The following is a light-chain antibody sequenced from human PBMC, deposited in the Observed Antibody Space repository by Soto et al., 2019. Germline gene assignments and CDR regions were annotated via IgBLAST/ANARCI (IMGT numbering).Light chain of an antibody. J-gene: IGLJ2*01. CDR3: SSWDDSLSGPV. Sequence: QSVMTQPPSVSGTPGLRVTISCSGSSSNVGRNPVFWYQQLPGAAPKLLMYKNDQRPSGVPDRFSGSKSGTSVSLAITGLRPEDEADYYCSSWDDSLSGPVFGGGTKVTVL. CDR2: KND. V-gene: IGLV1-47*01. CDR1: SSNVGRNP.